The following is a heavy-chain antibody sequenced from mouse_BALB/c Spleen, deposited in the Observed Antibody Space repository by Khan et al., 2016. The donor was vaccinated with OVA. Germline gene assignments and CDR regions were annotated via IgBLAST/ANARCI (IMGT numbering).Heavy chain of an antibody. V-gene: IGHV5-6*01. D-gene: IGHD4-1*01. J-gene: IGHJ3*01. CDR2: ISSGGDYT. Sequence: EVELVASGGDLVKPGGSLKLSCAASGFTFSSYGMSWVRQTPDKRLAWVATISSGGDYTYYPDSVKGRFTISRDNAKNTLYLQMSSLKSEDTAMYYCASHLTGSFAYWGQGTLVTVSA. CDR1: GFTFSSYG. CDR3: ASHLTGSFAY.